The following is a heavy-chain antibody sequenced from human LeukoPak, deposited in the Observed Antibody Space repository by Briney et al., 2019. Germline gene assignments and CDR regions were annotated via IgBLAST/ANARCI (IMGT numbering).Heavy chain of an antibody. Sequence: GGSLRLSCAASGFTFSRYWMSWVRQAPGKGLEWVANIKQDGSGKYYVDSVKGRFTISRDNAKNSVYLQMNSLRAEDTAVYYCARENQIVDSAMVTGWYMDVWGKGTTVTVSS. CDR3: ARENQIVDSAMVTGWYMDV. CDR1: GFTFSRYW. V-gene: IGHV3-7*01. D-gene: IGHD5-18*01. CDR2: IKQDGSGK. J-gene: IGHJ6*03.